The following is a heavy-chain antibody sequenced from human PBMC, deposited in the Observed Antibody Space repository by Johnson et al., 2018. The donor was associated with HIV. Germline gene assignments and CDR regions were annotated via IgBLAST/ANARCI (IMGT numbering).Heavy chain of an antibody. CDR1: GFTFSSYD. Sequence: VQLVESGGGVVQPGRSLRLSCAASGFTFSSYDMHWVRQATGKGLEWVSAIGTAGDTYYPGSVKGLFTISRENAKNSLYLQMNSLRADETAGYYCARDRVGATAFDIWGHGTMVTVSS. V-gene: IGHV3-13*01. CDR3: ARDRVGATAFDI. CDR2: IGTAGDT. J-gene: IGHJ3*02. D-gene: IGHD1-26*01.